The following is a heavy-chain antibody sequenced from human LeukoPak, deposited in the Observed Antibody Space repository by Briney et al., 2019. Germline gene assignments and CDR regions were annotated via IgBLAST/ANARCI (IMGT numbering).Heavy chain of an antibody. Sequence: ASVKVSCKASGYTFTNYYIHWVRQAPGQGLEWMGGIIPIFGTANYAQKFQGRVTITADESTSTAYMELSSLRSEDTAVYYCAREDSRWGQGTLVTVSS. CDR1: GYTFTNYY. CDR2: IIPIFGTA. V-gene: IGHV1-69*13. CDR3: AREDSR. J-gene: IGHJ4*02. D-gene: IGHD4-11*01.